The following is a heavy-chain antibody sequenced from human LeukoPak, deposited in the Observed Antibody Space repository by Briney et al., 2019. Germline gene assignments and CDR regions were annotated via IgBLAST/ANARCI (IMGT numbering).Heavy chain of an antibody. CDR1: GDSISSTSYY. Sequence: PSETLSLTCIVSGDSISSTSYYWAWIRQPPGKGLEWIGMIFYSGSAYYTPSLRGRVTLSVDTSRNQFSLNLISVTAADTGVYFCARQQSDTSLFDHWGQGTLVTVSS. D-gene: IGHD2-21*02. J-gene: IGHJ5*02. V-gene: IGHV4-39*01. CDR3: ARQQSDTSLFDH. CDR2: IFYSGSA.